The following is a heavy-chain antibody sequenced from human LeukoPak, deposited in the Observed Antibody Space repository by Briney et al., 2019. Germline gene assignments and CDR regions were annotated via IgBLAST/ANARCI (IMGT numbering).Heavy chain of an antibody. J-gene: IGHJ4*02. CDR2: INAGNGNT. Sequence: ASVKVSCKASGYTFTIFAIHWVRQAPGQRLEWMGWINAGNGNTKFSQHFQGRVSITRDTSASTAYMELSYLRSEDTALYFCARSIVYSSDSDGGYYFDYWGQGTLVTVSS. CDR1: GYTFTIFA. D-gene: IGHD6-19*01. V-gene: IGHV1-3*01. CDR3: ARSIVYSSDSDGGYYFDY.